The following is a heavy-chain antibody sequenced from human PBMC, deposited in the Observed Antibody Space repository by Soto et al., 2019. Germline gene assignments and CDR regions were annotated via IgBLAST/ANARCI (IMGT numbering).Heavy chain of an antibody. J-gene: IGHJ2*01. Sequence: SETLSLTCTVSGGSISGYYWSWIRQPPGKGLEWIGYIYYSGTTNYNPSLKSRVTISEDTSKNQFSLKLSSVTAADTAVYYCARGRGDGSSGYPMLVENHWHFDLWGRGALVT. D-gene: IGHD3-22*01. CDR2: IYYSGTT. V-gene: IGHV4-59*01. CDR3: ARGRGDGSSGYPMLVENHWHFDL. CDR1: GGSISGYY.